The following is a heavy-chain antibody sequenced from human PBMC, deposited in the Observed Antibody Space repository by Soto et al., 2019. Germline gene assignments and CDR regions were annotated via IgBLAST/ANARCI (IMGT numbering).Heavy chain of an antibody. CDR1: GFTFSRHT. CDR2: ITGSGGRT. J-gene: IGHJ4*02. D-gene: IGHD4-17*01. CDR3: AKDRYGDYGGIDY. V-gene: IGHV3-23*01. Sequence: GGSLRLSCAASGFTFSRHTMHWVRQAPGKGLEWVSVITGSGGRTYYADSVKGRFTISRDTSKKTLFLQMNSLRAEDTAVYYCAKDRYGDYGGIDYWGQGTMVTVSS.